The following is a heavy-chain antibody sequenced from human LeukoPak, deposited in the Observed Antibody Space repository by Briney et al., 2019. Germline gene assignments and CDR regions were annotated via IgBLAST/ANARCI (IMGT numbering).Heavy chain of an antibody. J-gene: IGHJ4*02. D-gene: IGHD3-22*01. CDR2: INKGATHM. CDR1: QFSFSSYS. V-gene: IGHV3-21*01. Sequence: GGSLRLSCEASQFSFSSYSFNWVRQAPGQGLELVSSINKGATHMYYADSMKGRFTVSRDDAKNSLYLQMNSLRAEDTAGYYCVRLRRNTDSSGYYYYYDYWGRGTLVTVSS. CDR3: VRLRRNTDSSGYYYYYDY.